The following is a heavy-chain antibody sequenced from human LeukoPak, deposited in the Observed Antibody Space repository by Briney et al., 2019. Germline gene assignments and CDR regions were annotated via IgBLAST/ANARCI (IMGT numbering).Heavy chain of an antibody. Sequence: GGSLRLSCAASGFTFNNYAMSWVRQAPGKGLEWVSAISASGGTTYYADSVMGRFTISRDNSENTLFLQMNSLRAEDTAVYYCAKEPREYCSSTSCLNWFDSWGQGTLVTVSS. CDR2: ISASGGTT. J-gene: IGHJ5*01. D-gene: IGHD2-2*01. V-gene: IGHV3-23*01. CDR1: GFTFNNYA. CDR3: AKEPREYCSSTSCLNWFDS.